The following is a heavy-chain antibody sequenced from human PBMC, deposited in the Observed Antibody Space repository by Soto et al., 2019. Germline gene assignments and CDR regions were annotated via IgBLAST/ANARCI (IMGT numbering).Heavy chain of an antibody. D-gene: IGHD3-3*01. V-gene: IGHV3-7*01. J-gene: IGHJ6*02. CDR2: IKQDGSEK. CDR3: ARGGYYDFWSGYYTYYYYGMDV. Sequence: GGSLRLSCAASGFTFSSYWMSWVRQAPGKGLEWVANIKQDGSEKYYVDSVKGRFTISRDNAKNSLYLQMNSLRAEDTAVYYCARGGYYDFWSGYYTYYYYGMDVWRQGTKVTVSS. CDR1: GFTFSSYW.